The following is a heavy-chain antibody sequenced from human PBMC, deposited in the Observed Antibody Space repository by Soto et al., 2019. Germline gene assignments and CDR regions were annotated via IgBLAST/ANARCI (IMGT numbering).Heavy chain of an antibody. D-gene: IGHD3-10*01. CDR3: AKRATTMVRGRLYYYYGMDV. J-gene: IGHJ6*02. CDR1: GFTFSSYG. V-gene: IGHV3-30*18. CDR2: ISYDGSNK. Sequence: QVQLVESGGGVVQPGRSLRLSCAASGFTFSSYGMHWVRQAPGKGLEWVAVISYDGSNKYYADSVKGRFTISRDNSKNTLYLQMNSLRAEDTAVYYCAKRATTMVRGRLYYYYGMDVWGQGTTVTVSS.